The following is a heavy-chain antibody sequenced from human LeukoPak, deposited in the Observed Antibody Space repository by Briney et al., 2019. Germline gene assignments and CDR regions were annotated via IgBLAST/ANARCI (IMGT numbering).Heavy chain of an antibody. J-gene: IGHJ4*02. CDR1: GGSISSRSYY. CDR3: ASYQVGATSGFDY. Sequence: SETLSLTCTVSGGSISSRSYYWGWIRQPPGKGPEWIGNIYYSGSTYYNPSLKSRVTISVDTSKNQFSLKLSSVTATDTAVYYCASYQVGATSGFDYWGQGTLVTVSS. V-gene: IGHV4-39*01. D-gene: IGHD1-26*01. CDR2: IYYSGST.